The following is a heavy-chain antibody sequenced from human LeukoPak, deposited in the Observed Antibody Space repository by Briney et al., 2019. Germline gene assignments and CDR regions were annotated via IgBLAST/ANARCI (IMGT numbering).Heavy chain of an antibody. D-gene: IGHD3-10*01. CDR2: IYYSGST. Sequence: SETLSLTCTVSGVSISSSSYYWGWIRQPPGKGLEWIGSIYYSGSTYYNPSLKSRVPISVDTSKSQFSPKLTSVTAADTAVYYCARHMLRGGGFAEFDYWGQGTLVTVSS. V-gene: IGHV4-39*01. J-gene: IGHJ4*02. CDR1: GVSISSSSYY. CDR3: ARHMLRGGGFAEFDY.